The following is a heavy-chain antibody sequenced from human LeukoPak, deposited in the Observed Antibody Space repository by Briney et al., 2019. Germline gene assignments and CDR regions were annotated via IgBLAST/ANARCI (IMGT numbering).Heavy chain of an antibody. CDR3: ARLYCSSTSCYPLSPFDY. D-gene: IGHD2-2*01. CDR2: INPNSGGT. Sequence: RASVKVSCKASGYTFTGYYMHWVRQAPGQGLEWMGWINPNSGGTNYAQKFQGRVTMTRDTSISTAYMELSRLRSDDTAVYYCARLYCSSTSCYPLSPFDYWGQETLVTVSS. CDR1: GYTFTGYY. J-gene: IGHJ4*02. V-gene: IGHV1-2*02.